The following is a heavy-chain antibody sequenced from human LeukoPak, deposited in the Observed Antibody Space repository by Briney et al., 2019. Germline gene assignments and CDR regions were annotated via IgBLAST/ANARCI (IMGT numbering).Heavy chain of an antibody. CDR2: IYYSGST. V-gene: IGHV4-61*08. CDR1: GGSISSGGYS. Sequence: SETLSLTCAVSGGSISSGGYSWSWIRQPPGKGLEWIGYIYYSGSTNYNPSLKSRVTMSVDTSKNQFSLRLTSVTAADTAVYFCASFSGYIYYFDYWGQGTLVTVSS. CDR3: ASFSGYIYYFDY. D-gene: IGHD3-16*02. J-gene: IGHJ4*02.